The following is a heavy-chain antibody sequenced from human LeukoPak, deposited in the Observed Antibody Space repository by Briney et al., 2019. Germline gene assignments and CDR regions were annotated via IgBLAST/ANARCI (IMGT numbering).Heavy chain of an antibody. CDR3: AEVSSAYLVRGAPFDY. V-gene: IGHV3-23*01. Sequence: PGGSLRLSCAASGFTFSSYAMSWVRQAPGKGLEWVSAISGSGGSTYYADSVKGRFTISRDNSKNTLYLQMNSLRAEDTAVYYCAEVSSAYLVRGAPFDYWGQGTLVTVSS. D-gene: IGHD3-10*01. CDR1: GFTFSSYA. J-gene: IGHJ4*02. CDR2: ISGSGGST.